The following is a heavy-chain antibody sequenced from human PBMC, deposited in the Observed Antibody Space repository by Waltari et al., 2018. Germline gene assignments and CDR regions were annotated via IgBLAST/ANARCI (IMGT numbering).Heavy chain of an antibody. CDR2: IYYSGST. Sequence: QVQLQESGPGLVKPSETLSLTCTVSGGSISSYYWSWIRQPPGKGLEWIGYIYYSGSTNYNPALKSRVTISVDTSKNQFSLKLSSVTAADTAVYYCARGSRSSTSCYEYWGQGTLVTVSS. J-gene: IGHJ4*02. CDR1: GGSISSYY. CDR3: ARGSRSSTSCYEY. V-gene: IGHV4-59*01. D-gene: IGHD2-2*01.